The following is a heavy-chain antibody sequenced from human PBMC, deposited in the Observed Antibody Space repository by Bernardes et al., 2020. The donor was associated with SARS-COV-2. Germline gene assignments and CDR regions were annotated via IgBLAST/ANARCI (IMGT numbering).Heavy chain of an antibody. D-gene: IGHD2-15*01. Sequence: ASVKDSCKASGYTFTSYYMHWVRQAPGQGLEWMGIINPSGGSTSYAQKFQGRVTMTRDTSTSTVYMELSSLRSEDTAVYYCARLGYCSGGSCYPGGYWGQGTLVTVSS. CDR3: ARLGYCSGGSCYPGGY. CDR2: INPSGGST. CDR1: GYTFTSYY. J-gene: IGHJ4*02. V-gene: IGHV1-46*01.